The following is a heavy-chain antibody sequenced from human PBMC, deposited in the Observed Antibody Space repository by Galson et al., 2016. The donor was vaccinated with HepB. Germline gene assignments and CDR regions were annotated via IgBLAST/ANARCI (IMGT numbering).Heavy chain of an antibody. CDR3: AASTDAYFYYGLDV. V-gene: IGHV4-61*01. D-gene: IGHD2-2*01. CDR1: GASVSSGSSY. J-gene: IGHJ6*02. CDR2: IYSSENT. Sequence: SETLSLTCTVSGASVSSGSSYWSWVRQPPGEGLEWIGYIYSSENTNYSPSLKSRVTISIDTSKSQFSLKLTSVTAADTAVYYCAASTDAYFYYGLDVWGQGTAVTVSS.